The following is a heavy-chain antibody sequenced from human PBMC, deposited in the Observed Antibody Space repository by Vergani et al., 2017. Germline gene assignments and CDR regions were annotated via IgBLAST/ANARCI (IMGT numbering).Heavy chain of an antibody. CDR2: INHSGST. J-gene: IGHJ4*02. D-gene: IGHD6-19*01. CDR1: GGSFTGYY. CDR3: ARGPLSYSSGWYLNY. V-gene: IGHV4-34*01. Sequence: QVQLQQWGAGLLKPSETLSLTCSVYGGSFTGYYWSWIRQPPGKGREWIGEINHSGSTNYKPSLKSRVTISVNTSKNQFSLKLSSVTAADTAVYYCARGPLSYSSGWYLNYWGQGTLVTVSS.